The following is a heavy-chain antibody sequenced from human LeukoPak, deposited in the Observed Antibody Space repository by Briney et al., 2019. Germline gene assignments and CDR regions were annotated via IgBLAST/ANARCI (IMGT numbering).Heavy chain of an antibody. CDR1: GGSISSSSYY. D-gene: IGHD6-19*01. CDR3: ARGDLYGTVRLVLTGPSYFDY. CDR2: IYYSGST. Sequence: PSETLSLTCTVSGGSISSSSYYWGWIRQPPGKGLEWIGSIYYSGSTYYNPSLKSRVTISVDTSKNQFSLKLSSVTAADTAVYYCARGDLYGTVRLVLTGPSYFDYWGQGTLVTVSS. J-gene: IGHJ4*02. V-gene: IGHV4-39*07.